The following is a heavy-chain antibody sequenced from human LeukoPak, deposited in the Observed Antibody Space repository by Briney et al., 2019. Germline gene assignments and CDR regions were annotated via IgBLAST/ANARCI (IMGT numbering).Heavy chain of an antibody. D-gene: IGHD5-12*01. CDR1: GFTFSSYS. V-gene: IGHV3-21*01. CDR2: ISSSSSYI. Sequence: PGGSLRLSCAASGFTFSSYSMNWVRQAPGKGLEWVSSISSSSSYIYYADSVKGRFTISRDNAKNSLYLQMNSLRAEDTAVYYCARATRGYSGYGPSGYYFDYWGRGTLVTVSS. CDR3: ARATRGYSGYGPSGYYFDY. J-gene: IGHJ4*02.